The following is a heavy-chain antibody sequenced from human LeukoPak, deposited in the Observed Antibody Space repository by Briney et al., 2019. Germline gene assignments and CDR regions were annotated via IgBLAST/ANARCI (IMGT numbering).Heavy chain of an antibody. CDR1: GFTFSSYE. D-gene: IGHD6-19*01. CDR2: ISSSGSTT. V-gene: IGHV3-48*03. J-gene: IGHJ4*02. Sequence: GGSLRLSCAASGFTFSSYEMNWVRQAPGKGLEWVSYISSSGSTTYYAASVKGRFTISRDNAKNSLYLQMNSLRVEYTAVYYCASQKGRIAVAVDYWGQGTLVTVSS. CDR3: ASQKGRIAVAVDY.